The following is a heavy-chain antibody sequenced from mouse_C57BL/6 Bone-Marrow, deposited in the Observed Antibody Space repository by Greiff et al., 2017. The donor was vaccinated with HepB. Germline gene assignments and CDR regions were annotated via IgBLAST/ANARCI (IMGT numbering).Heavy chain of an antibody. V-gene: IGHV5-16*01. CDR1: GFTFSDYY. CDR2: INYDGSST. CDR3: ARDRGGYYVAY. J-gene: IGHJ3*01. Sequence: EVKLVESEGGLVQPGSSMKLSCTASGFTFSDYYMAWVRQVPEKGLEWVANINYDGSSTYYLDSLKSRFIISRDNAKNILYLQMSSLKSEDTATYYCARDRGGYYVAYWGQGTLVTVSA. D-gene: IGHD2-3*01.